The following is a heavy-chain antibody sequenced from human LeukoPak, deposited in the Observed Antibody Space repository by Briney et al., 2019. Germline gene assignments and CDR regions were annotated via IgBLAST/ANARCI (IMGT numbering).Heavy chain of an antibody. V-gene: IGHV3-23*01. CDR3: AKDKEYSSSWYDY. CDR2: ISGSGGST. D-gene: IGHD6-13*01. Sequence: PGGSLRLSCAASGFTFSSYAMSWVRQAPGKGLEWVSAISGSGGSTYYAHSVKGRFTISRDNSKNTLYLQMNSLRAEDTAVYYCAKDKEYSSSWYDYWGQGTLVTVSS. CDR1: GFTFSSYA. J-gene: IGHJ4*02.